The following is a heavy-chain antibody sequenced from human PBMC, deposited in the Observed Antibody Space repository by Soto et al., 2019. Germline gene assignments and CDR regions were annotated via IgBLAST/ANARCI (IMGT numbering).Heavy chain of an antibody. CDR2: INHSGST. V-gene: IGHV4-34*01. J-gene: IGHJ3*02. CDR3: AKPLYSSSSLAAFDI. D-gene: IGHD6-6*01. Sequence: SETVSLTCAVYGGSFSGYYWSWIRQPPGKGLEWIGEINHSGSTNYNPSLKSRVTISVDTSKNQFSLKLSSVTAADTSVYYCAKPLYSSSSLAAFDIWGQGTMVTVSS. CDR1: GGSFSGYY.